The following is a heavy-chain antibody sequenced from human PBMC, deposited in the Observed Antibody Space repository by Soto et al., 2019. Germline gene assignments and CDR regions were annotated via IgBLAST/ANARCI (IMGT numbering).Heavy chain of an antibody. CDR1: GGSFNSFA. J-gene: IGHJ5*02. CDR2: IIPFFNTT. V-gene: IGHV1-69*01. Sequence: QVQLVQSGAEVKKPGSSVKVSCKASGGSFNSFAVSWVRQAPGQGLEWMGGIIPFFNTTSYAQRSQGRVTITADESTSTAYMELRRLRSQDTAVYYCARLESTYFDSSGYYWFDPWGQGTLVTVSS. CDR3: ARLESTYFDSSGYYWFDP. D-gene: IGHD3-22*01.